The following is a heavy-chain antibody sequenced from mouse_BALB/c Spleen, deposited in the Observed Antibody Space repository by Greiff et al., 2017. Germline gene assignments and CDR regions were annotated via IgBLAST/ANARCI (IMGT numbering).Heavy chain of an antibody. CDR3: AREGGSARYYYAMDY. D-gene: IGHD3-1*01. Sequence: VQLQESGPGLVAPSQSLSITCTVSGFSLTSYGVHWVRQPPGKGLEWLGVIWAGGSTNYNSALMSRLSISKDNSKSQVFLKMNSLQTDDTAMYYCAREGGSARYYYAMDYWGQGTSVTVSS. CDR1: GFSLTSYG. J-gene: IGHJ4*01. CDR2: IWAGGST. V-gene: IGHV2-9*02.